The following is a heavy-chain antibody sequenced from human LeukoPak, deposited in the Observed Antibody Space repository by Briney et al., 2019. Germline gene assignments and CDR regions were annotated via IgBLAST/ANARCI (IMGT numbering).Heavy chain of an antibody. Sequence: EGSLRLSCAASGFTFSSYGMHWVRQAPGKGLEWVAVISYDGSNKYYADSVKGRFTISRDNSKNTLYLQMNSLRAEDTAVYYCAKVAVRGVIIGHDYFDYWGQGTLVTVSS. CDR1: GFTFSSYG. J-gene: IGHJ4*02. D-gene: IGHD3-10*01. CDR2: ISYDGSNK. V-gene: IGHV3-30*18. CDR3: AKVAVRGVIIGHDYFDY.